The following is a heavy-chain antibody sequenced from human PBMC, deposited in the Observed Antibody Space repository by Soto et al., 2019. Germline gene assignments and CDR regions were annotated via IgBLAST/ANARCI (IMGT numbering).Heavy chain of an antibody. Sequence: ETLSLTCAVYGGSFSGYYWTWIRQPPGTGLEWIGEINHSGSTNYNPSLKSRVTISVDTSKNQFSLKLTSVTAEDTAVYFCARGPNSGSSGYPYWGQGILVTVSS. CDR1: GGSFSGYY. CDR3: ARGPNSGSSGYPY. D-gene: IGHD3-22*01. J-gene: IGHJ4*02. V-gene: IGHV4-34*01. CDR2: INHSGST.